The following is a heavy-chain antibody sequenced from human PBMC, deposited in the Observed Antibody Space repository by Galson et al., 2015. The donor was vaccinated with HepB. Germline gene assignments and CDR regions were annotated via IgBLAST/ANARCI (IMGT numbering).Heavy chain of an antibody. D-gene: IGHD1-26*01. V-gene: IGHV7-4-1*01. CDR2: INTNTGHP. CDR1: GYTFTTSA. CDR3: ARDRGSHSHFFDS. J-gene: IGHJ4*02. Sequence: SVKVSCKASGYTFTTSALNWVRQAPGQGLEWAGWINTNTGHPTYAQGFTGHFVFSLDTSVSTAYLQIASLRPEDTAIYYCARDRGSHSHFFDSWGQGTLLTVSS.